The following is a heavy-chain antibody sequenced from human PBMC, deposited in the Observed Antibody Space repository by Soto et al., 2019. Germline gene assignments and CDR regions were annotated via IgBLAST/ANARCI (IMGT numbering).Heavy chain of an antibody. D-gene: IGHD5-12*01. V-gene: IGHV3-23*01. CDR1: VFTFSTCA. Sequence: PWWSLRLSCPATVFTFSTCAMNWFRQAPGKGLEWVSVIGGRGNSAYYADSVQGRFTISRDNSKNTLSLQMSSLTADDTAIYYCVREGRGSFDFWGRGTMVTVSS. J-gene: IGHJ3*01. CDR3: VREGRGSFDF. CDR2: IGGRGNSA.